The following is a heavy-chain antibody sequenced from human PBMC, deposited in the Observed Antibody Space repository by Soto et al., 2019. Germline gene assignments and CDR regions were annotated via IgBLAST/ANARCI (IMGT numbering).Heavy chain of an antibody. V-gene: IGHV4-59*08. CDR2: IYYSGST. D-gene: IGHD3-22*01. J-gene: IGHJ4*02. Sequence: SETLSLTCTVSGGSISSYYWSWIRQPPGKGLEWIGYIYYSGSTNYNPSLKSRVTISVDTSKNQFSLKLSSVTAADTAVYYCARHFSYDTSGFDYDYLDFWGQGTLVTVSS. CDR3: ARHFSYDTSGFDYDYLDF. CDR1: GGSISSYY.